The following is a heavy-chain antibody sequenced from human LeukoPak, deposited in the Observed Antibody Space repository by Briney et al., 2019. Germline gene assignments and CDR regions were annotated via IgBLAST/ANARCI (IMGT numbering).Heavy chain of an antibody. D-gene: IGHD6-19*01. V-gene: IGHV4-39*07. CDR2: IYYSGST. Sequence: RASETLSLTCTVSGGSISSSSYYWGWIRQPPGKGLEWIGSIYYSGSTYYNPSLKSRVTISVDTSKNQFSQKLSSVTAADTAVYYCARDTGFGIAVASNDAFDIWGQGTMVTVSS. J-gene: IGHJ3*02. CDR3: ARDTGFGIAVASNDAFDI. CDR1: GGSISSSSYY.